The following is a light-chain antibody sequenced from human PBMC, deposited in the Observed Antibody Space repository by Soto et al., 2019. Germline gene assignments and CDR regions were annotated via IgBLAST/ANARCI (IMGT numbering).Light chain of an antibody. CDR3: QQHNQSPIT. Sequence: EILMTQSPSTLSVSPGESATLSCGARQSVSSNLAWYQQKPGQAPRVLIYGASTRATGIPARYSGSGSGTECTLTIISLPSEDSEVYYCQQHNQSPITCGQGTRLEIK. CDR1: QSVSSN. CDR2: GAS. J-gene: IGKJ5*01. V-gene: IGKV3-15*01.